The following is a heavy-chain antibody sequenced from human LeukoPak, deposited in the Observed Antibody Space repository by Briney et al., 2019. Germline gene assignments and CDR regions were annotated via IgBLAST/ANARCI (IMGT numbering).Heavy chain of an antibody. CDR3: AREGYSYSQPVDY. J-gene: IGHJ4*02. CDR2: ISSSSSYI. D-gene: IGHD5-18*01. Sequence: PGGSLRLSCAASGFTFSSYSMNWVRQAPGKGLEWVSSISSSSSYIYYADSVKGRFTISRDNAKNSLYLRMNSLRAEDTAVYYCAREGYSYSQPVDYWGQGTLVTVSS. V-gene: IGHV3-21*01. CDR1: GFTFSSYS.